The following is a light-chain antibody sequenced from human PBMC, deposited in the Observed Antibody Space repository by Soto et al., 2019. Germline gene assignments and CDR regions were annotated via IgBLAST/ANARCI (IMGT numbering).Light chain of an antibody. J-gene: IGLJ2*01. CDR2: DVS. Sequence: QSALTQPASVSGSPGQSIPISCTGTSSDVGGYNYVSWYQQHPGKAPKLMIYDVSNRPSGVANRFSGSKSGNTASLTISGLQAYDGADYYCSSYTSSSTLGVFGGGTKLTV. CDR1: SSDVGGYNY. CDR3: SSYTSSSTLGV. V-gene: IGLV2-14*01.